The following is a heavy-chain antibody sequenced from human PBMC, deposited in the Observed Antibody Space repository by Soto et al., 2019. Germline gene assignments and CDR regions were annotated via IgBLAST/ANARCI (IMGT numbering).Heavy chain of an antibody. D-gene: IGHD2-15*01. V-gene: IGHV3-21*01. Sequence: PGGSLRLSCAASGFTFGSYSMNWVRQAPGKGLQWVSSISSSSSYIYYADSVKGRFTISRDNAKNSLYLQMNSLRAEDTAVYYCARDSADIVVVVAASCFDYWGQGTLVTVSS. CDR1: GFTFGSYS. CDR3: ARDSADIVVVVAASCFDY. CDR2: ISSSSSYI. J-gene: IGHJ4*02.